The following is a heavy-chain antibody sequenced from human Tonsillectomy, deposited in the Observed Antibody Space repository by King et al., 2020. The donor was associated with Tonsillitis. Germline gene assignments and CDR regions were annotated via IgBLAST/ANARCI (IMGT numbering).Heavy chain of an antibody. V-gene: IGHV5-51*01. CDR1: GYSFSTYW. CDR3: ARLEGDTYSGVDY. CDR2: IYPSDSDT. D-gene: IGHD2-21*01. Sequence: EQLVQSGAEVKKPGESLKISCKGSGYSFSTYWIGWVRQMPGKGLEWMGFIYPSDSDTRYSPSFQGQVTISAVQSISTAYLQRSSLKASDTAMYYCARLEGDTYSGVDYWGQGTLVTVSS. J-gene: IGHJ4*02.